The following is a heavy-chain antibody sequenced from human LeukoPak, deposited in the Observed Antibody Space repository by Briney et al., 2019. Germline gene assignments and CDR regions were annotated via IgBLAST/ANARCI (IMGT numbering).Heavy chain of an antibody. CDR3: AKFRVGYNYGIHFDY. D-gene: IGHD5-18*01. CDR2: ITASGHST. Sequence: GGSLRLSCAASGFTFSTYAMTWVRQAPGRGPEWVSAITASGHSTYYADSVKGRFTISRDNSKNTLFLQMNSLRADDTAIYYCAKFRVGYNYGIHFDYWGQGTLVTISS. J-gene: IGHJ4*02. V-gene: IGHV3-23*01. CDR1: GFTFSTYA.